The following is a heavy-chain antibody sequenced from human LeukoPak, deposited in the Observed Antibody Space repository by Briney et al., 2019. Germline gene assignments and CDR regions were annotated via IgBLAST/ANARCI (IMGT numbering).Heavy chain of an antibody. J-gene: IGHJ4*02. CDR3: ARYDSSGWSFDY. V-gene: IGHV1-2*02. CDR1: GYTFTGYY. Sequence: GASVKVSCKASGYTFTGYYMHWVRQAPGQGPEGMGWINPNSGGTNYAQKFQGRVTMTRDTSISTAYMELSRLRSDDTAVYYCARYDSSGWSFDYWGQGTLVTVSS. CDR2: INPNSGGT. D-gene: IGHD6-19*01.